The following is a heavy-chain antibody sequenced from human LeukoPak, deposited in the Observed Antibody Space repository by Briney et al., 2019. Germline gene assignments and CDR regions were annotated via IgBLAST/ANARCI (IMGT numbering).Heavy chain of an antibody. V-gene: IGHV1-69*13. CDR2: IIPIFGTA. J-gene: IGHJ5*02. Sequence: SVKVSCKASGYTFTSYYMHWVRQAPGQGLEWMGGIIPIFGTANYAQKFQGRVTITADESTSTAYMELSSLRSEDTAVYYCARDILRFLEWRPDWFDPWGQGTLVTVSS. CDR3: ARDILRFLEWRPDWFDP. D-gene: IGHD3-3*01. CDR1: GYTFTSYY.